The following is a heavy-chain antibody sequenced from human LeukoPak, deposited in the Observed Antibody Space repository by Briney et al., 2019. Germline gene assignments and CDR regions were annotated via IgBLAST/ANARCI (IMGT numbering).Heavy chain of an antibody. Sequence: ASVKVSCKASGYTFTGYYMHWVRQAPGQGLEWMGWINPNSGGTNYAQKFQGRVTMPRDTSISTAYMELSRLRSDDTAVYYCARYSGSYYRFDYWGQGTLVTVSS. CDR1: GYTFTGYY. V-gene: IGHV1-2*02. CDR2: INPNSGGT. CDR3: ARYSGSYYRFDY. D-gene: IGHD1-26*01. J-gene: IGHJ4*02.